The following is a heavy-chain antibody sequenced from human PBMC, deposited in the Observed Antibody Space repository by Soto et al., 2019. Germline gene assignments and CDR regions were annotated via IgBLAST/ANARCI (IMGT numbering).Heavy chain of an antibody. Sequence: GGSLRLSCAASGFTFSSYGMHWVRQAPGKGLEWVAVILYDGSNKYYADSVKGRFTISRDNSKNTLYLQMNSLRAEDTAVYYCAKDLRSYGVYYYGMDVWGQGTTVTVSS. J-gene: IGHJ6*02. CDR2: ILYDGSNK. V-gene: IGHV3-30*18. CDR3: AKDLRSYGVYYYGMDV. CDR1: GFTFSSYG. D-gene: IGHD1-26*01.